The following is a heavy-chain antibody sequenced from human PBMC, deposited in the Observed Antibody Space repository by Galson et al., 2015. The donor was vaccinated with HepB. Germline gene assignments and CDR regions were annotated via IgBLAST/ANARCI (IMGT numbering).Heavy chain of an antibody. CDR1: GFTFSSYA. D-gene: IGHD4-17*01. Sequence: SLRLSCAASGFTFSSYAMHWVRQAPGKGLEWVAVISYDGSNKYYADSVKGRFTISRDNSKNTLYLQMNSLRAEDTAVYYCANTNNDYGDTRTLGGDYYGMDVWGQGTTVTVSS. CDR2: ISYDGSNK. CDR3: ANTNNDYGDTRTLGGDYYGMDV. V-gene: IGHV3-30*04. J-gene: IGHJ6*02.